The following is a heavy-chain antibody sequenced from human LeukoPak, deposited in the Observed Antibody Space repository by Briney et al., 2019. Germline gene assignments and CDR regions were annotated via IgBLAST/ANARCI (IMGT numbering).Heavy chain of an antibody. V-gene: IGHV3-23*01. D-gene: IGHD3-10*01. J-gene: IGHJ4*02. CDR1: GFTFSSYA. CDR3: ARFPFGKFPRRLNYFDS. CDR2: ISGSGGST. Sequence: PGGSLRLSCAASGFTFSSYAMSWVRQAPGKGLEWVSAISGSGGSTNYADSVKGRFTISRDNAKNTLFLQMNSLRAEDTGVYYCARFPFGKFPRRLNYFDSWGQGTLVTVSS.